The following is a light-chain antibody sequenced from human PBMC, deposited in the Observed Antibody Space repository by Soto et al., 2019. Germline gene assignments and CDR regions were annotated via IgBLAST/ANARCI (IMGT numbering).Light chain of an antibody. J-gene: IGKJ1*01. CDR2: GAS. Sequence: EIVLTQSPGTLSLSPGERATLSCRASQSLSSNLAWYQQKPGQAPRLLLYGASTRATGIPARFSGSGSGTEFTLTISSLQSEDFAVYYCQQYNNWPRTFGQGTKVDIK. CDR3: QQYNNWPRT. CDR1: QSLSSN. V-gene: IGKV3-15*01.